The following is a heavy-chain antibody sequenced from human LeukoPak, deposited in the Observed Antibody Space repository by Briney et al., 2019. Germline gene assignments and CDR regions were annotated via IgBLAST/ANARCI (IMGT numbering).Heavy chain of an antibody. D-gene: IGHD6-13*01. J-gene: IGHJ6*02. CDR1: GSTFSSYD. V-gene: IGHV3-13*04. Sequence: PGGSLRLSCAASGSTFSSYDMHWVRQATGKGLEWVSAIGTAGDTYYPGSVKGRFTISRDNAKNSLYFQMNSLRAGDTAVYYCVRSSSSSGMDVWGQGTTVTVSS. CDR2: IGTAGDT. CDR3: VRSSSSSGMDV.